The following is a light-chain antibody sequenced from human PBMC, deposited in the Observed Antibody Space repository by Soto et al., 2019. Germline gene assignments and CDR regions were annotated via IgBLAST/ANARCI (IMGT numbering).Light chain of an antibody. J-gene: IGKJ4*01. CDR2: AAS. V-gene: IGKV1-9*01. CDR1: QGINSF. Sequence: DIQMTQSPSSLSASVGDRVTITCRASQGINSFLAWYQQKPGKAPKLLIYAASTLQSGVPARFSGSGSGTDFTLTISSLQSEDFATYHCQQLNSFLTFGGGTKVDI. CDR3: QQLNSFLT.